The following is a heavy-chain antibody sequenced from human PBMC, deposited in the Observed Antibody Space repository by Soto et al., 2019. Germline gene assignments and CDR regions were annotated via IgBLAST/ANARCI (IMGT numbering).Heavy chain of an antibody. J-gene: IGHJ6*02. CDR1: GFSLTTGRMG. Sequence: QVTLKESGPVLVKPTETLTLTCTVSGFSLTTGRMGVSWIRQSPGKALEWLAHIFSDNERSYSTSMHGRLTISKDRTGSQVVLSMTNMDPVDSGTYYCVRVNAVSYRFYYGIDVLGQVTTVTVAS. CDR3: VRVNAVSYRFYYGIDV. V-gene: IGHV2-26*01. CDR2: IFSDNER. D-gene: IGHD1-1*01.